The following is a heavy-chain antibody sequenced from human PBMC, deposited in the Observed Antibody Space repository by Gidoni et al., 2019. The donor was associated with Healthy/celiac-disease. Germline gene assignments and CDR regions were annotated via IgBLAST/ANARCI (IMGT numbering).Heavy chain of an antibody. J-gene: IGHJ5*02. CDR2: IYYSGST. Sequence: QLQLQESGPGLVKPSETLSLTCTVSGGSISSSSYYWGWIRQPPGKGLEWIGSIYYSGSTYYNPSLKSRVTISVDTSKNQFSLKLSSVTAADTAVYYCARHPGSGSYSLGVTDRKYNWFDPWGQGTLVTVSS. D-gene: IGHD3-10*01. CDR1: GGSISSSSYY. V-gene: IGHV4-39*01. CDR3: ARHPGSGSYSLGVTDRKYNWFDP.